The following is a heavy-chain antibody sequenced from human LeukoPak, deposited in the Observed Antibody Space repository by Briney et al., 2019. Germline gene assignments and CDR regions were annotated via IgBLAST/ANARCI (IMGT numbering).Heavy chain of an antibody. V-gene: IGHV3-23*01. Sequence: GGSLRLSCAASGFTFSSYAMSWVRQAPGEGLKWVSAISGSGGSTYYADSVKGRFTISRDNSKNTLYLQMNSLRAEDTAVYYCAGNYGPYYFDYWGQGTLVTVSS. CDR2: ISGSGGST. CDR1: GFTFSSYA. CDR3: AGNYGPYYFDY. J-gene: IGHJ4*02. D-gene: IGHD3-10*01.